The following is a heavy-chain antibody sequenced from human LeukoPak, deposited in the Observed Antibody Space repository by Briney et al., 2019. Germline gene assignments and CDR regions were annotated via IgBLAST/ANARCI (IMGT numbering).Heavy chain of an antibody. V-gene: IGHV3-30*18. CDR3: AKARLGAWNYGAFDI. CDR2: ISYDGSNK. Sequence: GGSLRLSCAASGFTFSSYGMHWVRQAPGKGLEWMAVISYDGSNKYYADSLKGRFTISRDNSKNTLYLQMNSLRTEDTAVYYRAKARLGAWNYGAFDIWGQGTMVTVSS. D-gene: IGHD1-7*01. J-gene: IGHJ3*02. CDR1: GFTFSSYG.